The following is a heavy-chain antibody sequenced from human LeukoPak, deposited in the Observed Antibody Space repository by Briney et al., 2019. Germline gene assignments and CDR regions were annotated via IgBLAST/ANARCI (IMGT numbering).Heavy chain of an antibody. CDR1: GGSISSYY. CDR2: IYTSGST. CDR3: ARDVTDYDILTGSPLLAFDI. J-gene: IGHJ3*02. D-gene: IGHD3-9*01. Sequence: PSETLSLTCIVSGGSISSYYWSWIRQPAGKGLEWIGRIYTSGSTNYNPSLKSRVTMSVDTSKNQFSLKLSSVTAADTAVYYCARDVTDYDILTGSPLLAFDIWGQGTMVTVSS. V-gene: IGHV4-4*07.